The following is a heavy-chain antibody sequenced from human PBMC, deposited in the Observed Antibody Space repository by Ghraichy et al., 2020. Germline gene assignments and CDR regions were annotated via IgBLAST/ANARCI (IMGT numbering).Heavy chain of an antibody. CDR1: GFTFSSYG. V-gene: IGHV3-30*02. CDR2: IRYDGSNK. CDR3: AKPKLRFYYYYMDV. J-gene: IGHJ6*03. Sequence: LSLTCAASGFTFSSYGMYWVRQAPGKGLEWVAFIRYDGSNKYYADSVKGRFTISRDSSKNTLYLQMNSLRAEDTAVYYCAKPKLRFYYYYMDVWGKGTTVTVSS. D-gene: IGHD3-3*01.